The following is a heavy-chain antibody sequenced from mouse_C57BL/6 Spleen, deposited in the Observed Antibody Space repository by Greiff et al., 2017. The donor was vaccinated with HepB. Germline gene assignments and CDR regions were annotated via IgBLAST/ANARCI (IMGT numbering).Heavy chain of an antibody. CDR2: IYPGDGDT. D-gene: IGHD2-4*01. J-gene: IGHJ3*01. V-gene: IGHV1-82*01. CDR1: GYAFSSSW. CDR3: ARGCYDYGEFAY. Sequence: QVQLQQSGPELVKPGASVKISCKASGYAFSSSWMNWVKQRPGQGLEWIGRIYPGDGDTNYNGKFKGKATLTADKSSSTAYMQLSSLASEDSAVYVCARGCYDYGEFAYWGQGTLVTVSA.